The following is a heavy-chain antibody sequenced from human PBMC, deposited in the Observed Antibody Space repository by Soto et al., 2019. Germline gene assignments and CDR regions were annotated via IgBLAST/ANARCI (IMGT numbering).Heavy chain of an antibody. D-gene: IGHD2-15*01. CDR3: VRSGSCDSRRYYFDY. V-gene: IGHV2-70*01. CDR1: GFSLSTSGMC. Sequence: SGPTLVNPTQTLTLTCTFSGFSLSTSGMCVSWIRQPPGKALEWLALIDWDDDKYYSTSLKTRLTISKDTSKNQVVLTMTNMGPVDTATYYCVRSGSCDSRRYYFDYWGQGTLVTVSS. CDR2: IDWDDDK. J-gene: IGHJ4*02.